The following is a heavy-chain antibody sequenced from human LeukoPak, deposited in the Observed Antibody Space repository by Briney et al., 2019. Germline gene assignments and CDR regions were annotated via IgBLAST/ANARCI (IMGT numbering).Heavy chain of an antibody. CDR1: GGTFSNYA. CDR2: IIPIFGTA. J-gene: IGHJ4*02. D-gene: IGHD6-13*01. V-gene: IGHV1-69*13. Sequence: GASVKVSCKASGGTFSNYAISWVRQAPGQGLEWMGGIIPIFGTANYAQKFQGRVTITADESTSTAYMELSSLRSEDTAVYYCARPRSSSWGIDYWGQGTLVTVSS. CDR3: ARPRSSSWGIDY.